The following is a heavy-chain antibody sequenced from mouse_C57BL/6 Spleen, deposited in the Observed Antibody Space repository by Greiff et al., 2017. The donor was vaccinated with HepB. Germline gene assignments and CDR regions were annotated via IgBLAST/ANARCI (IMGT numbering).Heavy chain of an antibody. Sequence: VQRVESGAELVRPGTSVKVSCKASGYAFTNYLIEWVKQRPGQGLEWIGVINPGSGGTNYNEKFKGKATLTADKSSSTAYMQLSSLTSEDSAVYFCARSSLGYFDYWGQGTTLTVSS. D-gene: IGHD6-2*01. CDR2: INPGSGGT. V-gene: IGHV1-54*01. CDR1: GYAFTNYL. CDR3: ARSSLGYFDY. J-gene: IGHJ2*01.